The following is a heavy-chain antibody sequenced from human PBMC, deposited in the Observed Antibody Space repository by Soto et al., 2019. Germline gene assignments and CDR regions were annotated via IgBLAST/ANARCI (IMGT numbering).Heavy chain of an antibody. J-gene: IGHJ4*02. CDR3: ARDPSTYGTYYFDY. D-gene: IGHD2-2*01. CDR2: IKQDGSEK. CDR1: GFTFSSYW. Sequence: EVQLVESGGGLVQPGGSLRLSCAASGFTFSSYWMSWVRQAPGKGLEWVANIKQDGSEKYYVDSVKGRFTISRDSAKNSLYLQMNSLRAEDTAVYYCARDPSTYGTYYFDYWGQGTLVTVSS. V-gene: IGHV3-7*01.